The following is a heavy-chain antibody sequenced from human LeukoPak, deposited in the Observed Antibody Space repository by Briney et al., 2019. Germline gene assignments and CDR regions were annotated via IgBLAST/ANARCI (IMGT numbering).Heavy chain of an antibody. V-gene: IGHV1-18*01. CDR3: ARAPITIFGVVSGFVDY. CDR2: ISAYNGNT. J-gene: IGHJ4*02. Sequence: ASVKVSCKASGYTFTSYGISWVRQAPGQGREWRGWISAYNGNTNYAKKPQGRVTMTTDTSTSTAYMELRSLRSDDTAVYYCARAPITIFGVVSGFVDYWGQGTLVTVSS. D-gene: IGHD3-3*01. CDR1: GYTFTSYG.